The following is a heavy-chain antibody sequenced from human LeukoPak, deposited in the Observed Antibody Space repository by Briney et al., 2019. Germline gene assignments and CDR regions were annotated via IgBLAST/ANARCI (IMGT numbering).Heavy chain of an antibody. V-gene: IGHV3-23*01. CDR2: ISGRGEIT. D-gene: IGHD3-9*01. CDR3: ARGQTFESRLDY. CDR1: ELTFGGYS. J-gene: IGHJ4*02. Sequence: GGSLRLSCVSSELTFGGYSMYWVRQAPGKGLEWVSGISGRGEITYYSDSVKGWFTISRDISKNTLDLQMNSLRVEDTAVYYCARGQTFESRLDYWGQGTLVTVSS.